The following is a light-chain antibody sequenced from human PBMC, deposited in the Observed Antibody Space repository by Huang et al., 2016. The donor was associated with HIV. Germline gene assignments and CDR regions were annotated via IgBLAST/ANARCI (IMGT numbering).Light chain of an antibody. CDR3: KQRSNWPLPT. Sequence: GERATLSCRASQSVSSYLAWYQQKPGQAPRLLIYDASNRATGIPARFSGSGSGTDFTLTISSLEPEDFAVYYCKQRSNWPLPTFGQGTKVEIK. V-gene: IGKV3-11*01. CDR2: DAS. CDR1: QSVSSY. J-gene: IGKJ1*01.